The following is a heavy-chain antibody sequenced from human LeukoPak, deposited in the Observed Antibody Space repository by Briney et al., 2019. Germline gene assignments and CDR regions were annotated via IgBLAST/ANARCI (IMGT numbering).Heavy chain of an antibody. V-gene: IGHV3-7*01. D-gene: IGHD1-26*01. CDR3: ARIISGIYYGDAFDV. CDR2: IKEDGSQK. J-gene: IGHJ3*01. CDR1: GFTLRSYW. Sequence: GGSLRLSCAASGFTLRSYWMTWVLQAPGKGLEWVANIKEDGSQKYYVDSVQGRFTISRDNAKNSLYLHMDSLRAEDRAVYYCARIISGIYYGDAFDVWGQGTIVTVSS.